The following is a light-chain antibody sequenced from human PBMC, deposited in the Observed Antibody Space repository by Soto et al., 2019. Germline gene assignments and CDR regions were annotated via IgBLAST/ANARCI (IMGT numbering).Light chain of an antibody. V-gene: IGKV3-15*01. J-gene: IGKJ1*01. CDR3: QQYGSSMEWT. CDR1: QSVSNN. CDR2: GAS. Sequence: EIVMTQSPVTLSVSPGERATLSCMPIQSVSNNLPWYQQKPGQAPRLLIYGASTRATDGPARFSGSGSGTDFTLTISRLEHEEFAVYYCQQYGSSMEWTFGQGTKVDIK.